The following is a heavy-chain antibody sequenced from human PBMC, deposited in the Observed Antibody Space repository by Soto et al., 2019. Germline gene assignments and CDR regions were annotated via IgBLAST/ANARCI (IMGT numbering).Heavy chain of an antibody. CDR3: ARGRSSSFPLAFDY. CDR2: IYYSGST. J-gene: IGHJ4*02. CDR1: GCSISSYD. Sequence: SETLSLTCTVSGCSISSYDWSWIRQPPGKGLEWIGYIYYSGSTNYNPSLRSRVTISVDTSKNQFSLKLSSVTAADTAVYYCARGRSSSFPLAFDYWGQGTLVTVSS. D-gene: IGHD6-13*01. V-gene: IGHV4-59*01.